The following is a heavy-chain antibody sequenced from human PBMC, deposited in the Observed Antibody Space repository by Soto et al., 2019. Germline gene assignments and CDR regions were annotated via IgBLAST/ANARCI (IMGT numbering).Heavy chain of an antibody. J-gene: IGHJ4*02. D-gene: IGHD2-15*01. CDR3: AKVVYYCSGGSCLYFDY. CDR1: GFTFSSYA. Sequence: GGSLRLSCAASGFTFSSYAMSWVRQAPGKGLEWVSAISGSGGSTYYADSVKGRFTISRDNSKNTLYLQMNSLRAEDTAVYYCAKVVYYCSGGSCLYFDYWGQGTLVTVSS. V-gene: IGHV3-23*01. CDR2: ISGSGGST.